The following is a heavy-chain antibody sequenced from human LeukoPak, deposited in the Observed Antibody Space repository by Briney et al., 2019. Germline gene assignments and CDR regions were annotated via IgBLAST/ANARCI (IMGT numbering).Heavy chain of an antibody. V-gene: IGHV1-46*03. Sequence: ASVKVSCKGSGCTFTSYYMHWVRQAPGQGLEWMRIINPSGGSTSYAQKFQGRVTMTRDTSTSTVYMELSSLRSEDTAVYYCARDTAMGYFQHWGQGTLVTVSS. CDR3: ARDTAMGYFQH. J-gene: IGHJ1*01. CDR1: GCTFTSYY. D-gene: IGHD5-18*01. CDR2: INPSGGST.